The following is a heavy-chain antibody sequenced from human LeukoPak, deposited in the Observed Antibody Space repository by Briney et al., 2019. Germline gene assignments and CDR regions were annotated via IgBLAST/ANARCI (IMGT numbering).Heavy chain of an antibody. CDR2: INRDGSEK. V-gene: IGHV3-7*03. CDR1: GYSFSRSW. J-gene: IGHJ4*02. CDR3: AKDSGAIFDGFDY. D-gene: IGHD3-3*02. Sequence: GGSLRLSCEASGYSFSRSWMSWVRQGPGKGLEGVATINRDGSEKYYVDSVKGRFTISRDNPKNTLYLQMNSLRAEDTAVYYCAKDSGAIFDGFDYWGQGTLVTVSS.